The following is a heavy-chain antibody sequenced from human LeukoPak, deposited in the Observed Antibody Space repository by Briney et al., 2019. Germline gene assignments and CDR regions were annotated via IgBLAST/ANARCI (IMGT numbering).Heavy chain of an antibody. Sequence: GGSLRLSCAASGFTVSSNYMSWVRHAPGKGLEWVSVIYSGGSTYYADSVKGRFTISRDNSKNTLYLQMNSLRAEDTAVYYCARGWANYGMDVWGQGTTVTVSS. CDR3: ARGWANYGMDV. V-gene: IGHV3-66*01. D-gene: IGHD5-24*01. CDR2: IYSGGST. J-gene: IGHJ6*02. CDR1: GFTVSSNY.